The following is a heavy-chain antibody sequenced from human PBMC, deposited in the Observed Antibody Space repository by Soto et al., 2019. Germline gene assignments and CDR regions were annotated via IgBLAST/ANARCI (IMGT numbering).Heavy chain of an antibody. V-gene: IGHV3-23*01. CDR3: AKERTYYYGSGSYHHYGMDV. CDR2: IRGSGGST. Sequence: EVQLLESGGGLVQPGGSLRLSCAASGFTFSSYAMSWVRQAPGKGLEWVSGIRGSGGSTQYADSVKGRFTISRDNSKNTLYLQMNSRRAEDTAVYYCAKERTYYYGSGSYHHYGMDVWGQGTTVTVSS. D-gene: IGHD3-10*01. J-gene: IGHJ6*02. CDR1: GFTFSSYA.